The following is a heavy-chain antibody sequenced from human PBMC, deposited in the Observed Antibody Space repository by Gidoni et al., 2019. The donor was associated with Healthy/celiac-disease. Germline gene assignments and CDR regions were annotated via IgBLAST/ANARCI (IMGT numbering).Heavy chain of an antibody. CDR1: GFSLSTSGVG. D-gene: IGHD3-10*01. CDR2: IYWDDDK. V-gene: IGHV2-5*02. CDR3: AHGGLWFGELSRKNWFDP. J-gene: IGHJ5*02. Sequence: QITLKESGPTLVRPTQTLTLTCTFSGFSLSTSGVGVGWIRQPPGKALEWLALIYWDDDKRYSPSLKSRLTITKDTSKNQVVLTMTNMDPVDTATYYCAHGGLWFGELSRKNWFDPWGQGTLVTVSS.